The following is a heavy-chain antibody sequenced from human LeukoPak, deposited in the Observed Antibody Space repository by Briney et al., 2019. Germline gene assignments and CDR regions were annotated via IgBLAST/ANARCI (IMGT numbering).Heavy chain of an antibody. CDR3: ARHMNDFWSGYSRFDP. J-gene: IGHJ5*02. D-gene: IGHD3-3*01. V-gene: IGHV4-59*08. CDR1: GGSISSYY. CDR2: IYYSGST. Sequence: PSETLSLTCTGSGGSISSYYWSWIRQPPGKGLEWIGYIYYSGSTNYNPPLKSRVTISVDTSKNQFSLKLSSVTAADTAVYYCARHMNDFWSGYSRFDPWGQGTLVTVSS.